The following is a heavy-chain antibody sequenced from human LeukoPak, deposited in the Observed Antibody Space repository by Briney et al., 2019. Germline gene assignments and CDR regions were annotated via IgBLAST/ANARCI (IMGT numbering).Heavy chain of an antibody. CDR1: GGSISSYY. V-gene: IGHV4-59*12. D-gene: IGHD2-2*01. J-gene: IGHJ4*02. Sequence: SETLSLTCTVSGGSISSYYWSWIRQPPGKGPEWIANMYYSGSAYYNPSLKSRVTTSIDTSKNQFSLKLSSVTAADTAVYYCARESRYCSSTSCYYYFDYWGQGTLVTVSS. CDR3: ARESRYCSSTSCYYYFDY. CDR2: MYYSGSA.